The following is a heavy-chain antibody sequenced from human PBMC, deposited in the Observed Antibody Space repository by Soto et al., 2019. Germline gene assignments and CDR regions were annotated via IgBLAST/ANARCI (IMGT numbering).Heavy chain of an antibody. D-gene: IGHD3-3*01. CDR2: IIPILGIA. CDR3: ARVGMSRRFLEWLNDAFDI. J-gene: IGHJ3*02. V-gene: IGHV1-69*02. Sequence: EASVKASCKASGGTYSIYTMNWGRQANEQGLEWMGRIIPILGIANYAQKFQGRVTSTADKSTRTAYMELSSLRSEDTAVYYCARVGMSRRFLEWLNDAFDIWGQGTMVTVSS. CDR1: GGTYSIYT.